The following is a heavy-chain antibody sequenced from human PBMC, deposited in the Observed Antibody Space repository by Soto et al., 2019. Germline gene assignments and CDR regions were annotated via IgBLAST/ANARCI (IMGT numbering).Heavy chain of an antibody. V-gene: IGHV3-74*01. Sequence: GGSLRLSCAASGFTFTGHWMHWVRQVPGKGLVWVARINTEGDSTNYADSVKGRFTISRDSAANTVYLQMNGLGVDDTSVYFCAREAGYCSTTSCYRRAFDTWGQGTMVTVSS. J-gene: IGHJ3*02. CDR3: AREAGYCSTTSCYRRAFDT. CDR2: INTEGDST. CDR1: GFTFTGHW. D-gene: IGHD2-2*01.